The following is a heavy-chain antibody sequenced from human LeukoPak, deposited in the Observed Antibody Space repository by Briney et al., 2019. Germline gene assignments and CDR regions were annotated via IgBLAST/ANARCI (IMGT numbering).Heavy chain of an antibody. J-gene: IGHJ2*01. D-gene: IGHD1-1*01. CDR1: GGSFSGYY. V-gene: IGHV4-59*08. CDR3: TRLATTNWYFDL. CDR2: LFHSGSS. Sequence: SETLSLTCAVYGGSFSGYYWSWVRQPPGKGLEWIGYLFHSGSSNYNPSLKSRVTISVDTSKNQFSLKLTSVTAADTAVYYCTRLATTNWYFDLWGRGTLVAVSS.